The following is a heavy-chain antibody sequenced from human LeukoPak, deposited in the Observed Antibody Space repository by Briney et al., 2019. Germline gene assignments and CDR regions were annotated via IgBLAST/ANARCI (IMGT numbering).Heavy chain of an antibody. J-gene: IGHJ4*02. Sequence: GGSLRLSCATSGFTFSRYAMHWVRQAPGKGLEWVALISYDANIGSNKYYADSVKGRFTISRDNSRKTLYLQMNSLRAEDTAVYYCAKDLTYSSGSAADYWVGYYFDYWGQGTLVTVSS. CDR2: ISYDANIGSNK. V-gene: IGHV3-30-3*01. CDR1: GFTFSRYA. CDR3: AKDLTYSSGSAADYWVGYYFDY. D-gene: IGHD6-19*01.